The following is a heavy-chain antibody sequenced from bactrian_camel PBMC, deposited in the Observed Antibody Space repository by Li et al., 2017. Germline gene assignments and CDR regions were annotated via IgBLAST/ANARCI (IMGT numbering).Heavy chain of an antibody. V-gene: IGHV3S55*01. J-gene: IGHJ4*01. CDR1: GYHFPSYC. CDR3: ASAAYHSNWARLEKRYYSY. D-gene: IGHD6*01. CDR2: MKGDGTI. Sequence: QLVESGGGSVQAGSSLRLSCVASGYHFPSYCIGWFRQVPGTEREGVAVMKGDGTIMYGDAVKGRFTITKDNERNILALQMNSLKPEDSAMYYCASAAYHSNWARLEKRYYSYWGQGTQVTVS.